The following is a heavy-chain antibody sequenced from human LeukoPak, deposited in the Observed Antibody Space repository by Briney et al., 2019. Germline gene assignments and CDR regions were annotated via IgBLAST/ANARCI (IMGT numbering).Heavy chain of an antibody. V-gene: IGHV3-21*01. D-gene: IGHD4-11*01. CDR3: ARGGPHDYSDYCFDY. Sequence: PGGSLRLSCAASGFTFSSYSMNWVRQAPGKGLEWVSSISRSSSYIYYAESVKGRFTISRDNAKNSLYLQMNSLRAEDTAVYYCARGGPHDYSDYCFDYWGQETLVTVSS. J-gene: IGHJ4*02. CDR2: ISRSSSYI. CDR1: GFTFSSYS.